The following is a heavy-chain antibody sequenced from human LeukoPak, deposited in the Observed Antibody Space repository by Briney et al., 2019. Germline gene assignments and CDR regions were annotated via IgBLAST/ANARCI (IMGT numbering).Heavy chain of an antibody. D-gene: IGHD1-26*01. V-gene: IGHV4-39*01. CDR2: IYYSGST. CDR1: AGSISSSGYY. CDR3: ARHEYSGSYYGLSWFDP. Sequence: SETLSLTCTVSAGSISSSGYYWGWIRQPPGKGLEWIASIYYSGSTYYNPSLKSRVTISVDTSKNQLSLKLSSLTDADTAVYYCARHEYSGSYYGLSWFDPWGQGTLVTVSS. J-gene: IGHJ5*02.